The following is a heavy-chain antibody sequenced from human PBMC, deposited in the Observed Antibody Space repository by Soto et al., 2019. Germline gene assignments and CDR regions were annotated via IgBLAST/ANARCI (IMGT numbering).Heavy chain of an antibody. J-gene: IGHJ5*02. D-gene: IGHD6-6*01. CDR2: IIPIFGTA. CDR3: SRDIAARLGWFDP. Sequence: QVQLVQSGAEVKKPGSSVKVSCKASGGTFSSYAISWVRQAPGQGLEWMGGIIPIFGTANYAQKFQGRVTITADECRITSYMKLSSLRSEDTAVDYCSRDIAARLGWFDPWGQGTLVTVSS. CDR1: GGTFSSYA. V-gene: IGHV1-69*01.